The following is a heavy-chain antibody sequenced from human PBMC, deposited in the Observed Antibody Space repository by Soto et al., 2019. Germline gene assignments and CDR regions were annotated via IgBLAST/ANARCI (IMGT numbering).Heavy chain of an antibody. CDR2: IKQDGGEK. Sequence: EVQLVESGGGLVQPGGSLRLSCEASGFTLNSYWMSWVRQAPGKGLEWVANIKQDGGEKYYVDSVKGRFTISRDNAKNSLFLQMNSLRAEDTAVYYCAARRISMKVLVMNDYWGQGTLVTVSS. V-gene: IGHV3-7*01. D-gene: IGHD3-22*01. CDR1: GFTLNSYW. CDR3: AARRISMKVLVMNDY. J-gene: IGHJ4*02.